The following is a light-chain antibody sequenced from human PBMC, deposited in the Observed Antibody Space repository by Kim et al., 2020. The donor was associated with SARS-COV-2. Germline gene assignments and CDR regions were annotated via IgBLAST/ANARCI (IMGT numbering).Light chain of an antibody. Sequence: ALGQTVRITCQGDSLRSYYASWYQQKPGQAPVLVIYGKNSRPSGIPDRFSGSSSGNTASLTITGAQAEDEADYSCNSRDSSGNHVVFGGGTQLTVL. V-gene: IGLV3-19*01. CDR3: NSRDSSGNHVV. CDR2: GKN. CDR1: SLRSYY. J-gene: IGLJ2*01.